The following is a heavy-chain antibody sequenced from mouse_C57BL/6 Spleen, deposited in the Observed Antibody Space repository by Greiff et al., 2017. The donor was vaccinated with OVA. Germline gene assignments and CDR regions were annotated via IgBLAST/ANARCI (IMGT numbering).Heavy chain of an antibody. Sequence: QVQLQQSDAELVKPGASVKISCKVSGYTFTDHTIHWMKQRPEQGLEWIGYIYPRDGSTKYNEKFKGKATLTADKSSSTAYMQLNSLTSEDSAVYFCARALEDSNYGWYIDVWGTGTTVTVSS. V-gene: IGHV1-78*01. CDR2: IYPRDGST. CDR3: ARALEDSNYGWYIDV. D-gene: IGHD2-5*01. CDR1: GYTFTDHT. J-gene: IGHJ1*03.